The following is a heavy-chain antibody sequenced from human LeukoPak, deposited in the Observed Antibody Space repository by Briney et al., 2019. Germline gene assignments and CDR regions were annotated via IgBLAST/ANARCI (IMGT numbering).Heavy chain of an antibody. CDR2: IYYSGST. V-gene: IGHV4-39*07. J-gene: IGHJ4*02. Sequence: SETLSLTCNVSGGSISRSSYYWGWIRQPPGKGLEWIGSIYYSGSTYYNPSLKSRVTISVDTSKNQFSLKLTSVTAADTAVYYCARTDHSYFDYWGQGTLVTVSS. CDR3: ARTDHSYFDY. CDR1: GGSISRSSYY.